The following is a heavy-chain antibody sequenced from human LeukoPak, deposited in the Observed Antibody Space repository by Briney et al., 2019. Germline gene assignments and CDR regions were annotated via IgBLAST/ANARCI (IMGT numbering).Heavy chain of an antibody. D-gene: IGHD6-13*01. CDR1: GFTFSGFG. CDR2: ISTSSSYI. Sequence: GGSLRLSCVASGFTFSGFGMNWVRQAPGKGLAWVSSISTSSSYIYYADSLKGRFTISRDNAKNSLYLQMNSLRAEDTAVYYCARAGGGLIAYSSSWFDYWGQGTLVTVSS. CDR3: ARAGGGLIAYSSSWFDY. J-gene: IGHJ4*02. V-gene: IGHV3-21*01.